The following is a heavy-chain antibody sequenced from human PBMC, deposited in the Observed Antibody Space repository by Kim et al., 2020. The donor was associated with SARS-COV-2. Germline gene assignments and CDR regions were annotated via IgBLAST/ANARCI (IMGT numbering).Heavy chain of an antibody. CDR3: ATTTVVTVGYFDL. CDR1: GGSISSGGYY. Sequence: SETLSLTCTVSGGSISSGGYYWSWIRQHPGKGLEWIGYIYYSGSTYYNPSLKSRVTISVDTSKNQFSLKLSSVTAADTAVYYCATTTVVTVGYFDLWGRGTLVTVSS. CDR2: IYYSGST. D-gene: IGHD4-17*01. J-gene: IGHJ2*01. V-gene: IGHV4-31*03.